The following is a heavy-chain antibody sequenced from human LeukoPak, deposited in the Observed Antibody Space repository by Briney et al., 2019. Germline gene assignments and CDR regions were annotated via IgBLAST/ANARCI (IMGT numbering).Heavy chain of an antibody. CDR2: IYYSGST. CDR3: ARDGIAAAGKSIDAFDI. Sequence: SGTLSLTCTVSGGSISSYYWSWIRQPPGKGLEWIGYIYYSGSTNYNPSLKSRVTISIDTSKNQFSLKLSSVTAADTAVYYCARDGIAAAGKSIDAFDIWGQGTMVTVSS. CDR1: GGSISSYY. D-gene: IGHD6-13*01. V-gene: IGHV4-59*01. J-gene: IGHJ3*02.